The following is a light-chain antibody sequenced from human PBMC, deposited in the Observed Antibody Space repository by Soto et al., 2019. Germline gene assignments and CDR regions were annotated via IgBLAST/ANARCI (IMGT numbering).Light chain of an antibody. Sequence: DIPMTQSPSTLSASVGDRVTITCRASQSISSWLAWYQQKPGKAPKLLIYKASSLESGVPSRFSGSGSGTVFTLTISSLQPDDFATYYCQQYNSYVSTFVQGTKLEIK. CDR1: QSISSW. CDR3: QQYNSYVST. J-gene: IGKJ2*01. CDR2: KAS. V-gene: IGKV1-5*03.